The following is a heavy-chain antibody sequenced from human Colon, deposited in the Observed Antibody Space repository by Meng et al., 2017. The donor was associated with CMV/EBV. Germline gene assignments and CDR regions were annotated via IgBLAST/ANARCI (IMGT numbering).Heavy chain of an antibody. CDR1: GFSVRSNY. CDR3: ASFDYGGNSDAFDV. CDR2: IYREVDTRNYRGGET. D-gene: IGHD4-23*01. V-gene: IGHV3-53*01. J-gene: IGHJ3*01. Sequence: GESLKISCAASGFSVRSNYMTWVRQAPGKGLEWVSVIYREVDTRNYRGGETYYADSVKGRFSISRDNSKNMVYLQMYSLRAEDTAIYYCASFDYGGNSDAFDVWGQGTMVTVSS.